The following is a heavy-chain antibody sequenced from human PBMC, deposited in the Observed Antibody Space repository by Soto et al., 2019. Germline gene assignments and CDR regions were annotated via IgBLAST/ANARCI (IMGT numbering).Heavy chain of an antibody. D-gene: IGHD1-7*01. CDR1: GFTFTSSA. CDR3: AADVAAAGTKPNSYYGMDV. V-gene: IGHV1-58*01. CDR2: IVVGSGNT. J-gene: IGHJ6*02. Sequence: ASVKVSCKASGFTFTSSAVQWVRQARGQRLEWIGWIVVGSGNTNYAQKFQERVTITRDMSTSTAYMELSSLRSEDTAVYYCAADVAAAGTKPNSYYGMDVWGQGTTVTVSS.